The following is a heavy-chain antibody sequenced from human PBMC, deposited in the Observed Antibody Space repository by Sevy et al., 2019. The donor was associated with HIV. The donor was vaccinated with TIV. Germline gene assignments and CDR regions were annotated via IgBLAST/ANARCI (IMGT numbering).Heavy chain of an antibody. Sequence: GGSLRLSCAASGFTFSAYAMSWVRQAPGKGLEWVSCISSSGSSTYYADSVKGRFSISRDTSKNTLYLQMNSLRAEDTAVYYCATVTGGLVGSAYFDNWGQGTQVTVSS. CDR1: GFTFSAYA. D-gene: IGHD3-10*01. CDR2: ISSSGSST. J-gene: IGHJ4*02. V-gene: IGHV3-23*01. CDR3: ATVTGGLVGSAYFDN.